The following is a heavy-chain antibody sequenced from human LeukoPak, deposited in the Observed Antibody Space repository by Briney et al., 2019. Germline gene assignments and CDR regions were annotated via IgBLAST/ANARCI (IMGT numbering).Heavy chain of an antibody. Sequence: GGSLRLSCAASRFTFSTYAMHWVRQAPGKGLEWVAVISYDGTNKNYADSVKGRFTISRDNAKNTLLLQMNSLRAEDTAVYYCVRDGVGAPPFDYWGQGVLVTVSS. CDR2: ISYDGTNK. CDR3: VRDGVGAPPFDY. D-gene: IGHD1-26*01. J-gene: IGHJ4*02. V-gene: IGHV3-30*04. CDR1: RFTFSTYA.